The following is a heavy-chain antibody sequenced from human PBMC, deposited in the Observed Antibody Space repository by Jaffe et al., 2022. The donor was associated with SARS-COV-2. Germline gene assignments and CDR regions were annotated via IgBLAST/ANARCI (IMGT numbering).Heavy chain of an antibody. CDR2: ISGGGSTI. Sequence: QVQLVESGGGLVKPGGSLRLSCAASGFTFSDYYMNWIRQAPGKGLEWVSYISGGGSTINYADSVRGRLTISRDNAKNSLYLQMNSLRAEDTAVYYCARRAAGGRVFDYWGQGALVTVSS. CDR1: GFTFSDYY. CDR3: ARRAAGGRVFDY. V-gene: IGHV3-11*01. D-gene: IGHD6-13*01. J-gene: IGHJ4*02.